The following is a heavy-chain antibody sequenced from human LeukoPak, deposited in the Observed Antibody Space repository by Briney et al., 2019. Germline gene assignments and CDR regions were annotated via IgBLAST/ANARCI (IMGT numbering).Heavy chain of an antibody. V-gene: IGHV4-34*01. CDR2: INHSGST. Sequence: KPSETLSLTCAVYGGSFSGYYWSWIRQPPGKGLEWIGEINHSGSTNYNPSLKSRVTISVDTSTNQFSLKLSSVTAADTAVYYCARWGTWIQLWSTDYWGQGTLVTVSS. J-gene: IGHJ4*02. CDR3: ARWGTWIQLWSTDY. CDR1: GGSFSGYY. D-gene: IGHD5-18*01.